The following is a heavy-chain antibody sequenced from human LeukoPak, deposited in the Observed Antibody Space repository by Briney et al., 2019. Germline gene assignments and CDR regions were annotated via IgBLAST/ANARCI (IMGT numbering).Heavy chain of an antibody. V-gene: IGHV4-39*01. CDR3: ARIGYSSGWPQIDY. D-gene: IGHD6-19*01. Sequence: SETLSLTCTVSGGSISSSSYYWGWIRQPPGKXXXXXXSIYYSGSTYYNPSLKSRVTISVDTSKNQFSLKLSSVAAADTAVYYCARIGYSSGWPQIDYWGQGTLVTVSS. CDR2: IYYSGST. CDR1: GGSISSSSYY. J-gene: IGHJ4*02.